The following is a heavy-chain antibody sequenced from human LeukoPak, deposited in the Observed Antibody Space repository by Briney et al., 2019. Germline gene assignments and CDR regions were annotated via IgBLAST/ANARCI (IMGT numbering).Heavy chain of an antibody. CDR1: GGSFSTYY. V-gene: IGHV4-59*01. D-gene: IGHD6-13*01. CDR3: ARAGANGIEAAGSLRY. CDR2: IYYTGTT. J-gene: IGHJ4*02. Sequence: SETLSLTCAVSGGSFSTYYWSWIRQSPGKGLEGIGFIYYTGTTNYNPSLKSRVTISVDTSKNQFSLKLSSVTAADTAVYYCARAGANGIEAAGSLRYWGQGTLVTVSS.